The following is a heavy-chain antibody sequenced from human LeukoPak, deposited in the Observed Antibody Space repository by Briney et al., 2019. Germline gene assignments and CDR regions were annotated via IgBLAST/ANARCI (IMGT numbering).Heavy chain of an antibody. J-gene: IGHJ3*01. CDR1: GFTFSSYA. V-gene: IGHV3-64*01. CDR3: ARGPSHGGFDV. CDR2: ISSNGGST. D-gene: IGHD2-15*01. Sequence: GGSLRLSCAASGFTFSSYAMHWDRQAPGKGLEYVSAISSNGGSTYYANSVKGRFTISRDNSKNTLYLQMGSLRAEDMAVYYCARGPSHGGFDVWGQGTMVTVSS.